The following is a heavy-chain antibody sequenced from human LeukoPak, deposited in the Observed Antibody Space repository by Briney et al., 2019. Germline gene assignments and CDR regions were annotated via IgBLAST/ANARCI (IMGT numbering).Heavy chain of an antibody. Sequence: PGGSLRLSCAASGFIFSSYSMNWVRQAPGKGLEWVSYISSSSSAIYYADSVKGRFTISRDNSKNTLYLQMNSLRAEDTAVFYCARNTITGCYYGMDVWGQGTTVTVSS. CDR1: GFIFSSYS. J-gene: IGHJ6*02. CDR3: ARNTITGCYYGMDV. CDR2: ISSSSSAI. V-gene: IGHV3-48*01. D-gene: IGHD3-10*01.